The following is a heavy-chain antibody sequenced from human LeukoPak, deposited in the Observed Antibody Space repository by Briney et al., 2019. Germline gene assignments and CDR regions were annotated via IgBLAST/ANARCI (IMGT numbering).Heavy chain of an antibody. D-gene: IGHD6-13*01. V-gene: IGHV3-30*04. CDR2: ISYEGSIK. CDR1: GFTFSRHA. Sequence: GGSLRLSCAASGFTFSRHAMHWVRQAPGKGLEWVAVISYEGSIKYYADSVKGRFTISRDNSKNTLYLQLNSQRSEDTAVYYCARVPAAGHFDYWGQGTLVTVSS. CDR3: ARVPAAGHFDY. J-gene: IGHJ4*02.